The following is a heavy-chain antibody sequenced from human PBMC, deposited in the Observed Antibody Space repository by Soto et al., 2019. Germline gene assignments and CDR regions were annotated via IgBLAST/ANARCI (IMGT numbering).Heavy chain of an antibody. V-gene: IGHV4-4*02. D-gene: IGHD6-13*01. CDR3: ARALYSSSWYIDYYYYGMDV. CDR1: GGSISSSNW. J-gene: IGHJ6*02. Sequence: SETLSLTCAVSGGSISSSNWWSWVRQPPGKGLEWIGEIYHSGSTNYNPSLKSRVTISVDKSKNQFSLKLSTVTAADTAVYYCARALYSSSWYIDYYYYGMDVWGQGTTVTVSS. CDR2: IYHSGST.